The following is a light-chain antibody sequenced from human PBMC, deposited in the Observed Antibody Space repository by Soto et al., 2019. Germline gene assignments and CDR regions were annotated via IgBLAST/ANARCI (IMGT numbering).Light chain of an antibody. V-gene: IGKV3-11*01. CDR1: QSVSTY. CDR3: QQRTSSS. Sequence: EIVFTQSPATLSMSPGERATLACRASQSVSTYLAWYQQKPCQAPRLLIYDASIRATGIPARFSGSGSGTDFTLTISSLEPEDFAVYFCQQRTSSSFGGGTKVEI. CDR2: DAS. J-gene: IGKJ4*01.